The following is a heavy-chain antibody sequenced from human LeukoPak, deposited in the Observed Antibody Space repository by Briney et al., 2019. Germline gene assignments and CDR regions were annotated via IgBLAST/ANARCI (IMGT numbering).Heavy chain of an antibody. D-gene: IGHD2-2*03. CDR3: ASGYCSSTSCYLYYMDV. CDR1: GGTFSSYT. V-gene: IGHV1-69*02. J-gene: IGHJ6*03. Sequence: GASVKVSCKASGGTFSSYTISWVRRAPGQGLEWMGRIIPILGIANYAQKIQGRVTITADKSTSTAYMELSSLRSEDTAVYYCASGYCSSTSCYLYYMDVWGKGTTVTVSS. CDR2: IIPILGIA.